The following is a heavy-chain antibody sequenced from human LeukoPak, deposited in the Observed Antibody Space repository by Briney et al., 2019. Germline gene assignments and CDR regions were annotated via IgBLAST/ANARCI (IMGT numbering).Heavy chain of an antibody. CDR2: IYSGGST. CDR3: ARGDSSSDAFDI. CDR1: GFTVSSNY. V-gene: IGHV3-53*01. J-gene: IGHJ3*02. D-gene: IGHD6-6*01. Sequence: GGSLRLSCAASGFTVSSNYMSWVRQAPGKGLEWVSVIYSGGSTYYADSVKGRFTISRDNSKNTLYLQMNSLRAEDTAVHYCARGDSSSDAFDIWGQGTMVTVSS.